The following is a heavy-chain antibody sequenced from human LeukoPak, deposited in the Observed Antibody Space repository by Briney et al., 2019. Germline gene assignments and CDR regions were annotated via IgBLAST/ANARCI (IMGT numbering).Heavy chain of an antibody. CDR2: LSGSGSNT. J-gene: IGHJ4*02. CDR1: GFTFSSYG. Sequence: GGSLRLSCAASGFTFSSYGMSWVRQAPGKGLEWASGLSGSGSNTYYADSVKGRFTISRDNSKNTLYLQMNGLRAEDTAIYYCARAVYTGGYGGFYFDYWGQGTLVTVSS. D-gene: IGHD1-26*01. CDR3: ARAVYTGGYGGFYFDY. V-gene: IGHV3-23*01.